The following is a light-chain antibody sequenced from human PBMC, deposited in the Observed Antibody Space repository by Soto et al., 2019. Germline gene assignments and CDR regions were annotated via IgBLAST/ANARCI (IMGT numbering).Light chain of an antibody. CDR2: GNN. J-gene: IGLJ2*01. CDR3: QSYDSSLSGFVL. V-gene: IGLV1-40*01. CDR1: SSNIGAGYD. Sequence: QSVLTQPPSVSGAPGQRVTISCTGSSSNIGAGYDVHWYQQLPQTAPKLLIYGNNNRPSGVPDRFSGSKSGTSVSLAITGLQAEDEANYYCQSYDSSLSGFVLFGGGTQLTVL.